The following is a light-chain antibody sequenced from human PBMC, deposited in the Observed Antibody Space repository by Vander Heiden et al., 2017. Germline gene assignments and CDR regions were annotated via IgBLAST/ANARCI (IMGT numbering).Light chain of an antibody. CDR3: QQYGASPLT. Sequence: EIVLTQSPGTLSLSPGERATISCRAGQSVSNAYLAWYSQKPGQAPRLLIYATSARATGIPDRFSGSGSGTDFTLTVSRLEPEDFAVYYCQQYGASPLTFSPGTRVDIK. J-gene: IGKJ3*01. CDR1: QSVSNAY. CDR2: ATS. V-gene: IGKV3-20*01.